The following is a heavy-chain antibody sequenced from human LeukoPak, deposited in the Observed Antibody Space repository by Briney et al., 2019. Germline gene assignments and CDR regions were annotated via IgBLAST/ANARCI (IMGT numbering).Heavy chain of an antibody. V-gene: IGHV5-51*01. Sequence: GESLKISCKGSGYSFSDYWIGWVRQMPGKGLELMGITNPGDSDATYSPSFQGQVTISADKSISTAYLQWSSLKASDTAMYYCARGDGYNPGYFDYWGQGTLVTVSS. D-gene: IGHD5-24*01. CDR3: ARGDGYNPGYFDY. CDR2: TNPGDSDA. CDR1: GYSFSDYW. J-gene: IGHJ4*02.